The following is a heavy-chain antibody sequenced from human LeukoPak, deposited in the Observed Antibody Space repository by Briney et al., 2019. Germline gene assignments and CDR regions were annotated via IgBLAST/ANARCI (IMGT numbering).Heavy chain of an antibody. J-gene: IGHJ3*02. CDR3: ARFRRNYYDSSGSLAFDI. CDR2: IYYSGST. D-gene: IGHD3-22*01. V-gene: IGHV4-31*03. Sequence: SETLSLTRTVSGGSISSGGYYWSWIRQHPGKGLEWIGYIYYSGSTYYNPSLESRVTMSVDTSNNQFSLKLSSVTAADTAVYYCARFRRNYYDSSGSLAFDIWGQGTMVTVSS. CDR1: GGSISSGGYY.